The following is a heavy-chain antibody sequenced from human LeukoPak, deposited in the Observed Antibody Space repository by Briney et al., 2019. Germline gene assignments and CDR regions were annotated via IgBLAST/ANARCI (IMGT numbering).Heavy chain of an antibody. D-gene: IGHD5-18*01. Sequence: SETLSLTCTVSGGFISSYYWSWIRQPPGKGLEWIGYIYYSGSTNYNPSLKSRVTISVDTSKNQFSLKLSSVTAADTAVYYCARADEYSYGPGYYFDYWGQGTLVTVSS. CDR2: IYYSGST. CDR1: GGFISSYY. J-gene: IGHJ4*02. CDR3: ARADEYSYGPGYYFDY. V-gene: IGHV4-59*01.